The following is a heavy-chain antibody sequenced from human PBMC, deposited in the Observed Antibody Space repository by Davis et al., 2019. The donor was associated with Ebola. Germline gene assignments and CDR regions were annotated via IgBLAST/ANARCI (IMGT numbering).Heavy chain of an antibody. CDR3: ARGRIVYYGSGSYYSRLYYYYGMDV. J-gene: IGHJ6*02. CDR1: GGSISSGDYY. V-gene: IGHV4-39*07. Sequence: SETLSLTCTVSGGSISSGDYYWSWIRQPPGKGLEWIGSIYYSGSTYYNPSLKSRVTISVDTSKNQFSLKLSSVTAADTAVYYCARGRIVYYGSGSYYSRLYYYYGMDVWGQGTTVTVSS. D-gene: IGHD3-10*01. CDR2: IYYSGST.